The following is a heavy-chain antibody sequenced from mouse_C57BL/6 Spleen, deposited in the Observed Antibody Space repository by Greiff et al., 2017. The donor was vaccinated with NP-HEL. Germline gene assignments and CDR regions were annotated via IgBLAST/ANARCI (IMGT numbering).Heavy chain of an antibody. J-gene: IGHJ1*03. CDR1: GYTFTDYY. D-gene: IGHD1-1*01. V-gene: IGHV1-26*01. Sequence: EVQLQQSGPELVKPGASVKISCKASGYTFTDYYMNWVKQSHGKSLEWIGDINPNNGGTSYNQKFKGKATLTVDKSSSTAYMELRSLTSEDSAVYYCASSFITTVVAHWYFDVWGTGTTVTVSS. CDR2: INPNNGGT. CDR3: ASSFITTVVAHWYFDV.